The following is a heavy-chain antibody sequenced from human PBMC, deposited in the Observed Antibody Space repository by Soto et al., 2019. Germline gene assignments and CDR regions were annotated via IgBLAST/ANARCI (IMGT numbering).Heavy chain of an antibody. CDR1: GYTFTSYG. J-gene: IGHJ4*02. D-gene: IGHD4-17*01. CDR2: ISAYNGNT. V-gene: IGHV1-18*01. Sequence: GASVKVSCKASGYTFTSYGISWVRQAPGQGLEWMGWISAYNGNTNYAQKLQGRVTMTTDTSTSTAHMELRSLRSDDTAVYYCARVWPTLAPINPENYGGNSILTYWGQGTLVTVSS. CDR3: ARVWPTLAPINPENYGGNSILTY.